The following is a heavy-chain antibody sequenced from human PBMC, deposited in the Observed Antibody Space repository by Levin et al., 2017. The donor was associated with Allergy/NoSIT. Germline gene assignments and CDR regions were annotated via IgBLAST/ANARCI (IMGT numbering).Heavy chain of an antibody. Sequence: SETLSLTCSVSGDSISSAQYYWAWIRQVPGKGLEWVASVYYRGSTYYNPSLKSRVTISLDASRNQFSLSLTSVTAADTAVFYCAGHDPPSSYYGTGRYYNFFDDWGQGTLVTVSS. J-gene: IGHJ4*02. CDR2: VYYRGST. D-gene: IGHD3-10*01. V-gene: IGHV4-39*01. CDR3: AGHDPPSSYYGTGRYYNFFDD. CDR1: GDSISSAQYY.